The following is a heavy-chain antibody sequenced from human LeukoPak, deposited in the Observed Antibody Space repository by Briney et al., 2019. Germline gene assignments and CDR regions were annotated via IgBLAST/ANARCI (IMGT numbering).Heavy chain of an antibody. CDR3: AKGRSSSWSSFDY. V-gene: IGHV3-30*18. CDR2: ISYDGSNK. J-gene: IGHJ4*02. D-gene: IGHD6-13*01. CDR1: GFTLSSYG. Sequence: GGSLRLSCAASGFTLSSYGIHWVRQAPGKGLEWVALISYDGSNKYYADSVKGRFTISRDNSKNTMYLLMNSLRAEDTAVYYCAKGRSSSWSSFDYWGQGTLVTVSS.